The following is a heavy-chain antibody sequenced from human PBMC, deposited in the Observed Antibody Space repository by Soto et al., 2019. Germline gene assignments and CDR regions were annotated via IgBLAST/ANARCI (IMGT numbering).Heavy chain of an antibody. Sequence: PGGSLRLSCAGSGFTFSNYAMSWVRQAPGKGLEWVSGISGSGGSTYYADSVKGRFSISRDNSRNTVYLQMNSLRADDTAIYYCAPSFRYFDNWGQGP. CDR1: GFTFSNYA. CDR3: APSFRYFDN. D-gene: IGHD3-9*01. V-gene: IGHV3-23*01. CDR2: ISGSGGST. J-gene: IGHJ4*02.